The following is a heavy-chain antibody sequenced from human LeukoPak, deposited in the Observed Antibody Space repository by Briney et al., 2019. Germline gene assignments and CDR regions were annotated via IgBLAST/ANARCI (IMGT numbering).Heavy chain of an antibody. CDR2: IKSKTDGGTT. V-gene: IGHV3-15*01. CDR3: TTGTTLGPTDY. D-gene: IGHD1-1*01. J-gene: IGHJ4*02. Sequence: PGGARRPSRAASGVAFSNGWMSWVRQTPRKELEWVGRIKSKTDGGTTDYAAPVKGRFTISRDDSKNTLYLQMNSLKTEDTAVYYCTTGTTLGPTDYWGQGTLVTVSS. CDR1: GVAFSNGW.